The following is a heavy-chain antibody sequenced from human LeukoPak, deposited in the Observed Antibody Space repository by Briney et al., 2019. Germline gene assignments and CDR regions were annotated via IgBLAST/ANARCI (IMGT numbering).Heavy chain of an antibody. CDR1: GFTFSSYG. J-gene: IGHJ4*02. V-gene: IGHV3-33*01. CDR3: AREKATVVNGYFDY. D-gene: IGHD4-23*01. Sequence: GGSLRLSCAASGFTFSSYGMHWVRQAPGKGLEWVAVIWYDGSNKYYADSVKGRFTISRDNSKNTLYLQMNSLRAEDTAVYYCAREKATVVNGYFDYWGQGTLVTVSS. CDR2: IWYDGSNK.